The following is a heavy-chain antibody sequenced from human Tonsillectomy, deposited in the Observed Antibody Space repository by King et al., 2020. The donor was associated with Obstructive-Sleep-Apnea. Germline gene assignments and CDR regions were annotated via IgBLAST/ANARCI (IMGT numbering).Heavy chain of an antibody. CDR3: ARDLGYGAFDI. V-gene: IGHV3-13*04. Sequence: VQLVESGGGLVQPGGSLRLSCAASGFTFSSYDMHWVRQATGKGLEWVSAICTAGDTYYPGSVKGRFTISRENAKNSLYLQMNSLRAGDTAVYYCARDLGYGAFDIWGQGTMVTVSS. J-gene: IGHJ3*02. CDR1: GFTFSSYD. D-gene: IGHD6-13*01. CDR2: ICTAGDT.